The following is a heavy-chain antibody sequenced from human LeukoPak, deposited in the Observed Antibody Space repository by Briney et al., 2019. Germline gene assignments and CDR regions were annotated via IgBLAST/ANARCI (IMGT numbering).Heavy chain of an antibody. D-gene: IGHD4-11*01. CDR3: ASENTVTGYYYYYYMDV. J-gene: IGHJ6*03. V-gene: IGHV4-61*02. CDR2: IYTSGST. CDR1: GGSISSSSYY. Sequence: SETLSLTCTVSGGSISSSSYYWSWIRQPAGKGLEWIGRIYTSGSTNYNPSLKSRVTMSVDTSKNQFSLKLSSVTAADTAVYYCASENTVTGYYYYYYMDVWGKGTTVTVSS.